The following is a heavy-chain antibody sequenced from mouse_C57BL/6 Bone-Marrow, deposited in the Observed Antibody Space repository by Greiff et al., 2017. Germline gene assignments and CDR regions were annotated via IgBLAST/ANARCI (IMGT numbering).Heavy chain of an antibody. J-gene: IGHJ2*01. Sequence: VKLQQPGAELVKPGASVKLSCKASGYTFTSYWMHWVKQRPGRGLEWIGRIDPNSGGTKYNEKFKSKATLTVDKPSSTAYMQLSSLTSEDSAVYYCAIWYYSSSYYIDYWGQGTTLTVSS. V-gene: IGHV1-72*01. CDR2: IDPNSGGT. CDR1: GYTFTSYW. CDR3: AIWYYSSSYYIDY. D-gene: IGHD1-1*01.